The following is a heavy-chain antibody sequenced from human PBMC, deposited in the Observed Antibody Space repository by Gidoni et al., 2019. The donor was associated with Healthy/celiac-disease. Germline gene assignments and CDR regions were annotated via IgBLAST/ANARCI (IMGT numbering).Heavy chain of an antibody. V-gene: IGHV3-11*01. CDR2: ISSSGSTI. Sequence: QVQLVESGGGLVKPGGSLRLSCADSGFTFSDYYMSWIRQAPGKGLEWVSDISSSGSTIYYADSVKGRFTISRDNAKNSLYLQMNSLRAEDTAVYYCAREYYYDSSGYHHAFDIWGQGTMVTVSS. J-gene: IGHJ3*02. CDR3: AREYYYDSSGYHHAFDI. CDR1: GFTFSDYY. D-gene: IGHD3-22*01.